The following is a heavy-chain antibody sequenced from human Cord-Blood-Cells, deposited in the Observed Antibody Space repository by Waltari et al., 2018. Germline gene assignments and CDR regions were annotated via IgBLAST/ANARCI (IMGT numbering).Heavy chain of an antibody. D-gene: IGHD2-21*02. CDR2: INPNSGGT. Sequence: QVQLVQSGAEVKKPGASVKVSCKASGYTFTGYSIHWVRQAPGQGLEWMGRINPNSGGTSYAQKFQGWVTMTRDTSISTAYMELSRLRSDDTAVYYCASGPGTDYGMDVWGQGTTVTVSS. CDR1: GYTFTGYS. J-gene: IGHJ6*02. V-gene: IGHV1-2*04. CDR3: ASGPGTDYGMDV.